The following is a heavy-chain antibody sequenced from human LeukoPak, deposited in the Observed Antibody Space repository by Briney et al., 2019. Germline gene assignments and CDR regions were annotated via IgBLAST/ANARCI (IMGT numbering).Heavy chain of an antibody. Sequence: GGSLRLSCAASGFTFSSYGMHWVRQAPGKGLEWVAFIRYDGSNTYYADSVRGRFTISRDNSKNTLYLQMNSLRAEDTAVYYCAKDRQWELEHTSFGYWGQGALITVSS. D-gene: IGHD1-26*01. CDR3: AKDRQWELEHTSFGY. CDR1: GFTFSSYG. CDR2: IRYDGSNT. J-gene: IGHJ4*02. V-gene: IGHV3-30*02.